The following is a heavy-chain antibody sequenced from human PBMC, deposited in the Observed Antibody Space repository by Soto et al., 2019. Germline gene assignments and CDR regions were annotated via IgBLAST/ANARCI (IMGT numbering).Heavy chain of an antibody. CDR3: AKDRQSYGDYDYYCYGMDV. V-gene: IGHV3-30*18. CDR2: ISYDGTNK. Sequence: QVQLVESGGGEVQPGRSLTISCAASGFTFSTYGMHWVRQTPGKGLEWVAVISYDGTNKFYSDSVKGRFTISRDNFKNTLTLKMNSLRADDTAVYSCAKDRQSYGDYDYYCYGMDVWGLGTRVTVSS. J-gene: IGHJ6*02. CDR1: GFTFSTYG. D-gene: IGHD4-17*01.